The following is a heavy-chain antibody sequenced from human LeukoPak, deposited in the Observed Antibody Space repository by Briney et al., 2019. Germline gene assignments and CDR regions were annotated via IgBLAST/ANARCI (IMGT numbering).Heavy chain of an antibody. D-gene: IGHD3-10*01. J-gene: IGHJ4*02. Sequence: WVRQAPGKGLEWIGYIYHSGSTYYNPSLKSRVTISVDRSKNQFSLKLSSVTAADTAVYYCARAVLLWFGEHFDYWGQGTLVTVSS. V-gene: IGHV4-30-2*01. CDR3: ARAVLLWFGEHFDY. CDR2: IYHSGST.